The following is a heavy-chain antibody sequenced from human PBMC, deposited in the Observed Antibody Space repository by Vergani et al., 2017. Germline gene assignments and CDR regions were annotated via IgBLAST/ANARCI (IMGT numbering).Heavy chain of an antibody. CDR1: GFTFSSYG. V-gene: IGHV3-30*18. J-gene: IGHJ4*02. CDR2: ISYDGSNK. CDR3: AKEGGGYCSSTSCYYFDY. D-gene: IGHD2-2*01. Sequence: QVQLVESGGGVVQPGRSLRLSCAASGFTFSSYGMHWVRQAPGKGLEWVAVISYDGSNKYYADSVKGRFTISRDNSKNTLYLQMNSLRAEDRAVYYCAKEGGGYCSSTSCYYFDYWGQGTLVTVSS.